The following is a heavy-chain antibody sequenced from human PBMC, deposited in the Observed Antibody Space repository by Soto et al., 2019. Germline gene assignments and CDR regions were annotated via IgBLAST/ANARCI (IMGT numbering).Heavy chain of an antibody. Sequence: EVQLVESGGGLVQPGGSLRLSCVASGFTLRKFWMHWFRQAPGQGPVWVSRITNDGSTTYYAESVEGRFTISRDNAKNTLYLQMNSLGGEDTAVYYCARDQDGGGGTAADWGEGTLVTVSP. CDR2: ITNDGSTT. V-gene: IGHV3-74*01. J-gene: IGHJ4*02. D-gene: IGHD3-16*01. CDR1: GFTLRKFW. CDR3: ARDQDGGGGTAAD.